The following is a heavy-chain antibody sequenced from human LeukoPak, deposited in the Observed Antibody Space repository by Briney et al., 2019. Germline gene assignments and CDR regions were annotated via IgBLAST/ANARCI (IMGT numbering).Heavy chain of an antibody. CDR2: IWYDGSNK. V-gene: IGHV3-33*06. Sequence: SGGSLRLSCAASGFTFSSYGMHWVRQAPGKGLEWVAVIWYDGSNKYYADSVKGRFTISRDNSKNTLYLQMNSLRAEDTAVYYCAKDNLWTGPIGSCFQHWGQGTLVTVSS. D-gene: IGHD3/OR15-3a*01. CDR1: GFTFSSYG. CDR3: AKDNLWTGPIGSCFQH. J-gene: IGHJ1*01.